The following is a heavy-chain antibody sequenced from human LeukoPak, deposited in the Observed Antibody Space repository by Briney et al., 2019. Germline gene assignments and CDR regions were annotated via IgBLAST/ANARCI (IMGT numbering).Heavy chain of an antibody. J-gene: IGHJ4*02. CDR2: IIPIFGIA. D-gene: IGHD3-22*01. Sequence: SVKVSCKASGGTFSSYAISWVRQAPGQGLEWMGRIIPIFGIANYAQKFQGRVTITADESTSTAYMELSSLRSEDTAVYYCASDGVDYYDSSGSSQFDYWGQGTLVTVST. CDR3: ASDGVDYYDSSGSSQFDY. CDR1: GGTFSSYA. V-gene: IGHV1-69*13.